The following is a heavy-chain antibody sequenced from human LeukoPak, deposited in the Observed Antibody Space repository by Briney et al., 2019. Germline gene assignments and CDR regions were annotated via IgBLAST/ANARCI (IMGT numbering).Heavy chain of an antibody. J-gene: IGHJ2*01. CDR1: GYTLTGYY. CDR3: ARVPIYSGWYFDL. V-gene: IGHV1-2*02. CDR2: INPNSGGT. D-gene: IGHD2-21*01. Sequence: GASVKVSCKASGYTLTGYYMHWVRQAPGQGLEWMGWINPNSGGTNYAQKFQGRVTMTRDTSISTAYMELSRLRSDDTAVYYCARVPIYSGWYFDLWGRGTLVTVSS.